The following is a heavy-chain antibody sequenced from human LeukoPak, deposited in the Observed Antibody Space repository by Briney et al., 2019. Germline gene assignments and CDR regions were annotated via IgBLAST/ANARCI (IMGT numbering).Heavy chain of an antibody. CDR3: ARMDTGGYGMDV. CDR2: ISSSSSYI. J-gene: IGHJ6*02. D-gene: IGHD5-18*01. Sequence: GGSLRLSCVASGVTLSNYAMNWVRQAPGKGLEWVSSISSSSSYIYYADSVKGRFTISRDNAKNSLYLQMNSLRAEDTAVYYCARMDTGGYGMDVWGQGTTVTVSS. V-gene: IGHV3-21*01. CDR1: GVTLSNYA.